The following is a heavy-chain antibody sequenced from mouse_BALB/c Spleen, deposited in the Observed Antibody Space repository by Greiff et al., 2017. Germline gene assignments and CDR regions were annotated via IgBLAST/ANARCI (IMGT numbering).Heavy chain of an antibody. CDR2: ILAGGST. J-gene: IGHJ3*01. V-gene: IGHV2-9*02. D-gene: IGHD2-1*01. Sequence: QVQLKESGPGLVAPSQSLSITCTVSGFSLTSYGVPWVRQPPGKGLEWLGVILAGGSTNYNSALMSRLSISKDNSKSQVFLKMNSLQTDDTAMYYCAREEDGNPAWFAYWGQGTLVTVSA. CDR1: GFSLTSYG. CDR3: AREEDGNPAWFAY.